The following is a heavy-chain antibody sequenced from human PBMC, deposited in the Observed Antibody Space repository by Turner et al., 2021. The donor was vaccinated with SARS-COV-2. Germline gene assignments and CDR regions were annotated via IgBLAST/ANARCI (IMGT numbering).Heavy chain of an antibody. CDR1: GSTPGDYA. D-gene: IGHD4-17*01. J-gene: IGHJ4*01. V-gene: IGHV3-23*01. CDR3: VQDVWHDNGDLFDY. Sequence: VQLLESGGGLVQPGGSLRLSCEVSGSTPGDYAMSWVRQSPGKGLEWVSRISSTGHITHYADSVKGRFTISRDSVLSLQMNSLRVEDTAIYYCVQDVWHDNGDLFDYWGHGTLVTVSS. CDR2: ISSTGHIT.